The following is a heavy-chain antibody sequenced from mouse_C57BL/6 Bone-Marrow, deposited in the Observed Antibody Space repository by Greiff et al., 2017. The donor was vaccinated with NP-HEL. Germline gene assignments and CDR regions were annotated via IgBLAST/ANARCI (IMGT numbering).Heavy chain of an antibody. J-gene: IGHJ4*01. CDR3: ARKGKLRGYAMDY. CDR1: GFSLTSYG. V-gene: IGHV2-2*01. Sequence: QVQLQQSGPGLVQPSQSLSITCTVSGFSLTSYGVHWVRQSPGKGLEWLGVIWSGGSTDYNAAFISSMSISKDNSKSQVFLKMNILQADDTAIYYCARKGKLRGYAMDYWGQGTSVTVSS. CDR2: IWSGGST. D-gene: IGHD1-1*01.